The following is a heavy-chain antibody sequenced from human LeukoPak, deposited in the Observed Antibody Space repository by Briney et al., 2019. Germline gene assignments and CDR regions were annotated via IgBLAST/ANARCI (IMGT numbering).Heavy chain of an antibody. Sequence: SETLSLTCSVSGGSISSGGYYWSWIRQSPGKGLEWIGYIYRSGSPYYNPSLKSRVTISVDTSKNQFSLKLSSVTAADTAVYYCARALWFGELLPPGGVDYWGQGTLVTVSS. V-gene: IGHV4-30-2*05. CDR3: ARALWFGELLPPGGVDY. D-gene: IGHD3-10*01. CDR2: IYRSGSP. J-gene: IGHJ4*02. CDR1: GGSISSGGYY.